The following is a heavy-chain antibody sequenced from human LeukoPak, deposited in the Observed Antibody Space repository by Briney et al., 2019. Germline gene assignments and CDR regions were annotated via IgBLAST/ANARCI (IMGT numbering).Heavy chain of an antibody. J-gene: IGHJ4*02. CDR1: GGSISSGGYY. D-gene: IGHD5-24*01. V-gene: IGHV4-30-2*01. Sequence: SETLSLTCTVSGGSISSGGYYWSWIWQPPGKGLEWIGYIYHSGSTYYNPSLKSRVTISVDTSKNHFSLKLSSVTAADTAVYYCARNRDGYNSFDYWGQGTLVTVSS. CDR2: IYHSGST. CDR3: ARNRDGYNSFDY.